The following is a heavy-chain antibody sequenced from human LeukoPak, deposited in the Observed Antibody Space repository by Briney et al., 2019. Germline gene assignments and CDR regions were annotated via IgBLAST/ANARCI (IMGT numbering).Heavy chain of an antibody. D-gene: IGHD6-19*01. CDR3: ARVIGKYSSGWYLDH. V-gene: IGHV3-74*01. CDR2: INSDGSST. CDR1: GFTFSSYW. J-gene: IGHJ4*02. Sequence: GGSLRLSCAASGFTFSSYWIYWVRQVPGQGLVGVSRINSDGSSTSYADSVKGRFTVSRDNAKNTLYLQMNSLRAEDTAVYFCARVIGKYSSGWYLDHWGQGTLVTVSS.